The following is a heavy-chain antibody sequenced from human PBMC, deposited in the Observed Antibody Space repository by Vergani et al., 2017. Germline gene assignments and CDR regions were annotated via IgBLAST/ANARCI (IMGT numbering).Heavy chain of an antibody. CDR2: INHSGST. Sequence: QVQLQQWGAGLLKPSETLSLTCAVYGGSFSGYYWSWIRQPPGKGLEWIGEINHSGSTNYNPSLKSRVTISVDTSKNQFSLKLSSVTAANTAVYYCARGATIYYCGSGRERWFDPWGQGTLVIVSS. V-gene: IGHV4-34*01. J-gene: IGHJ5*02. CDR3: ARGATIYYCGSGRERWFDP. CDR1: GGSFSGYY. D-gene: IGHD3-10*01.